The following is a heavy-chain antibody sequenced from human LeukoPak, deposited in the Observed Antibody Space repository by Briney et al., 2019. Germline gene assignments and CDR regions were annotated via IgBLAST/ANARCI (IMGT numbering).Heavy chain of an antibody. V-gene: IGHV3-11*06. J-gene: IGHJ6*02. D-gene: IGHD6-19*01. CDR2: ISSSSSCT. CDR1: GFTFSDYY. Sequence: GGSLRLSCAASGFTFSDYYMSWIRQAPGKGLEWVSYISSSSSCTNYADSVKGRFTISRDNAKNSLYLQMNSLRAEDTAVYYCARDTGSGWLYGMDVWGQGTTVTVSS. CDR3: ARDTGSGWLYGMDV.